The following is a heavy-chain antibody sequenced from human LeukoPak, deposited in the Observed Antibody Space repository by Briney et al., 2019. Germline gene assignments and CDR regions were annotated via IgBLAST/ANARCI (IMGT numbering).Heavy chain of an antibody. J-gene: IGHJ4*02. CDR1: GITFSSNY. D-gene: IGHD2-2*01. CDR2: IPSGGST. Sequence: GGSLRLSCAASGITFSSNYMSWVRQAPGKGLEWVSVIPSGGSTSYADSVKGRFTISRDNSKNTLYLQMNSLRAEDTAVYYCARGTPPDYWGQGTLVTVSS. V-gene: IGHV3-53*01. CDR3: ARGTPPDY.